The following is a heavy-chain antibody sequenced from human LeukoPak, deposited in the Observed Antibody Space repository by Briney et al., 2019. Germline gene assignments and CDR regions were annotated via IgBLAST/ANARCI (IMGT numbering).Heavy chain of an antibody. CDR2: MSSRGITI. V-gene: IGHV3-11*04. D-gene: IGHD3-22*01. CDR3: AREDYYDSSGYSGRFDY. Sequence: GGSLRLSCAASGFTFSDYYMSWVRQAPGKGLEWVSYMSSRGITIYYADSVKGRFTISRDNAKNLLYLQMNSLRGEDTAVHYCAREDYYDSSGYSGRFDYWGQGILVTVSS. J-gene: IGHJ4*02. CDR1: GFTFSDYY.